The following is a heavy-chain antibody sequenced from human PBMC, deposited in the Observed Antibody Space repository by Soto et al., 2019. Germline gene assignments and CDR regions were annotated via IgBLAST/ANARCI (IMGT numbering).Heavy chain of an antibody. CDR2: VYDTWST. CDR1: SGPNKSHN. Sequence: QVQVQQSGPGLVKPSETLSLTCTVSSGPNKSHNWGWIRQPPGRGLEWIGYVYDTWSTSYNPSLKSRVTVSADTSTNRISLTLRFVTAADTAVYYCVRQGIGFLHGLVDVWGQGTTLIVSS. V-gene: IGHV4-59*08. J-gene: IGHJ6*01. CDR3: VRQGIGFLHGLVDV. D-gene: IGHD3-10*01.